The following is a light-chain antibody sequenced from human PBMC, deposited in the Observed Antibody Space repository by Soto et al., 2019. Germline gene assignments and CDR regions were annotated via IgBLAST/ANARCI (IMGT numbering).Light chain of an antibody. Sequence: EIVLTQSPGTLSLSPGERATLSCRASQSVSSSYVAWYQQKPGQAPRLLIYGASSRATGIPDRFSGSGSGTTFPLTISRLETEDFAVYYCQQYGSAPLSFGPGTTVDIK. V-gene: IGKV3-20*01. J-gene: IGKJ3*01. CDR3: QQYGSAPLS. CDR2: GAS. CDR1: QSVSSSY.